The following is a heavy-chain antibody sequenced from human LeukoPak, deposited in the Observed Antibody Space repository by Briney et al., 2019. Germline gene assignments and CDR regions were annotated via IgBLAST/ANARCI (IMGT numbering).Heavy chain of an antibody. CDR3: AKNSGYSYGTVYYFDY. V-gene: IGHV3-23*01. D-gene: IGHD5-18*01. CDR1: GFTFSSYA. CDR2: ISGSGGST. J-gene: IGHJ4*02. Sequence: GGSLRLSCAASGFTFSSYAMSWVRQAPGKGLEWVSAISGSGGSTYYADSVKGRFTISRDNSKNTLYLQMSSLTAEDTAVYYCAKNSGYSYGTVYYFDYWGQGTLVTVSS.